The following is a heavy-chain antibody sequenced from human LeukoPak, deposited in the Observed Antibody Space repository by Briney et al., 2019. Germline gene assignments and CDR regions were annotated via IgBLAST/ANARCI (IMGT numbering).Heavy chain of an antibody. CDR3: ARQRANDFDILTGNYNAFDI. CDR2: FYPDDSVI. D-gene: IGHD3-9*01. Sequence: GESPKTSCKAFGYTFTSNWNGWLRQMPGKDLEWMGIFYPDDSVIRYSPSFQGQVTISADNSITTAYLQCRSLKTSDTASDYLARQRANDFDILTGNYNAFDIWGQGTTGSVSS. V-gene: IGHV5-51*01. CDR1: GYTFTSNW. J-gene: IGHJ3*02.